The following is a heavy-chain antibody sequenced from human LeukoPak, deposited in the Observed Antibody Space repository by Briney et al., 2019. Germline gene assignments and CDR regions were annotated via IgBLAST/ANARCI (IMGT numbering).Heavy chain of an antibody. CDR3: APYSGLKAFDI. CDR2: IYYSGRT. V-gene: IGHV4-39*07. Sequence: SETLSLTCTVSGGSISSSSYYWGWIRQPPGKGLEWIGSIYYSGRTYYNPSLKSRVTISVDTSKNQFSLKLSSVTAADTAVYYCAPYSGLKAFDIWGQGTMVTVSS. CDR1: GGSISSSSYY. D-gene: IGHD6-19*01. J-gene: IGHJ3*02.